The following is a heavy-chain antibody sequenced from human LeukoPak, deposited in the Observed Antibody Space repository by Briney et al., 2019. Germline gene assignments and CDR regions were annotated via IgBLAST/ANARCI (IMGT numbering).Heavy chain of an antibody. CDR3: ARGQEGRGALGFDP. CDR2: ISAYNGNT. J-gene: IGHJ5*02. Sequence: ASVKVSCKASGYTFTGYYMHWVRQAPGQGLEWMGWISAYNGNTNYAQKLQGRVTMTTDTSTSTAYMELRSLRSDDTAVYYCARGQEGRGALGFDPWGQGTLVTVSS. V-gene: IGHV1-18*04. CDR1: GYTFTGYY. D-gene: IGHD1-26*01.